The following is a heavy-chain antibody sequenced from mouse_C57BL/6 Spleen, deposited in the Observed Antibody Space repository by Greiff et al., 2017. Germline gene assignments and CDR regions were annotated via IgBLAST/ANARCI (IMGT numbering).Heavy chain of an antibody. Sequence: VQLQQPGAELVRPGSSVKLSCKASGYTFTSYWMDWVKQRPGQGLEWIGNINPSDSETHYNQKFKDKATVTVEQSSSKAYMQLSSLTSEDSAVYYCARWGSHYYGSSSNGYWGQGTSVTVSS. CDR2: INPSDSET. CDR1: GYTFTSYW. CDR3: ARWGSHYYGSSSNGY. V-gene: IGHV1-61*01. J-gene: IGHJ4*01. D-gene: IGHD1-1*01.